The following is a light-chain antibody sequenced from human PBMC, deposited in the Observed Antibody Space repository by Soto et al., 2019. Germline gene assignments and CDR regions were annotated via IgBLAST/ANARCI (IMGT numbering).Light chain of an antibody. J-gene: IGLJ7*01. CDR2: SNS. CDR3: AAWDDSMDRAV. V-gene: IGLV1-44*01. Sequence: QSVLTQPPSASGTPGQRVTISCSGSSSNIGSNNVNWYQQFPGTAPALLIYSNSQRPSGVPDRFSGSKSGTSASLAISGLQSEDEADYYCAAWDDSMDRAVFGGGTKLTVL. CDR1: SSNIGSNN.